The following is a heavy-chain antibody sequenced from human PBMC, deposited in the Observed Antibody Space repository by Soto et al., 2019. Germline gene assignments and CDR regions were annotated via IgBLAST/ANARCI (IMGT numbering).Heavy chain of an antibody. Sequence: GGSLRLSCAASGFTFSSYAMSWVRQAPGKGLEWVCRIKTKIEGGTANYAAPVKGRFTVSGDDSKNTVYLHMNSLRTEDTAVYYCTADIPNISANYGMDVWGQGTTVTVSS. CDR3: TADIPNISANYGMDV. D-gene: IGHD6-25*01. CDR2: IKTKIEGGTA. V-gene: IGHV3-15*06. J-gene: IGHJ6*02. CDR1: GFTFSSYA.